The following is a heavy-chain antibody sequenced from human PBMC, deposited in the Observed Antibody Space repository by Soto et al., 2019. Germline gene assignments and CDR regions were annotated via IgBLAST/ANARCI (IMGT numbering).Heavy chain of an antibody. CDR3: ARDRRVTIFGVVIRYYYYMEV. CDR2: INAGNGNT. J-gene: IGHJ6*03. CDR1: GYTFTSYA. V-gene: IGHV1-3*01. D-gene: IGHD3-3*01. Sequence: GASVKVSCKASGYTFTSYAMHWVRQAPGQRLEWMGWINAGNGNTKYSQKFQGRATITRDTSASTAYMELSSLRSEDTAVYYCARDRRVTIFGVVIRYYYYMEVWGKGTTVTVSS.